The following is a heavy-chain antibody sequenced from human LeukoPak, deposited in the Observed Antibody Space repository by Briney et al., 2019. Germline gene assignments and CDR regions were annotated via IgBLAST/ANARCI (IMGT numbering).Heavy chain of an antibody. CDR1: GFTFSSYG. D-gene: IGHD3-9*01. J-gene: IGHJ4*02. Sequence: GSSLRLSCAASGFTFSSYGMHWVRQAPGKGLEWVSAISGSGGSTYYADSVKGRFTISRDNSKNTLYLQMNSLRAEDTAVYYCAKDQDYDILTGCNDYWGQGTLVTVSS. V-gene: IGHV3-23*01. CDR2: ISGSGGST. CDR3: AKDQDYDILTGCNDY.